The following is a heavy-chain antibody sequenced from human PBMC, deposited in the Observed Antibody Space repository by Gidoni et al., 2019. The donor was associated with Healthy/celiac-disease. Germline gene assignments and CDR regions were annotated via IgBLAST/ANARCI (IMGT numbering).Heavy chain of an antibody. CDR1: GFTFSSYW. CDR3: ARVPYSSGWYFFDY. Sequence: EVQLVESGGGLVQPWWSLSLSCSASGFTFSSYWMHWVRQAPGKGLVWVSRINSDGSRTSYADSVKGRFTISRDNAKNTLYLQMNSLRAEDTAVYYCARVPYSSGWYFFDYWGQGTLVTVSS. CDR2: INSDGSRT. J-gene: IGHJ4*02. D-gene: IGHD6-19*01. V-gene: IGHV3-74*01.